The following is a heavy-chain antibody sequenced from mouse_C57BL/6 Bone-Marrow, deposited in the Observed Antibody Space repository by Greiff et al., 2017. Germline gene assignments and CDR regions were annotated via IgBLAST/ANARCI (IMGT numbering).Heavy chain of an antibody. CDR1: GFTFSDYG. J-gene: IGHJ4*01. CDR3: ARNEYDYYAMDY. Sequence: EVKLVESGGGLVKPGGSLKLSCAASGFTFSDYGMHWVRQAPEKGLEWVAYISSGSSTIYYADTVKGRFTISRDNAKNTLFLQMTSLRSEDTAMYYCARNEYDYYAMDYWGQGTSVTVSA. D-gene: IGHD2-4*01. CDR2: ISSGSSTI. V-gene: IGHV5-17*01.